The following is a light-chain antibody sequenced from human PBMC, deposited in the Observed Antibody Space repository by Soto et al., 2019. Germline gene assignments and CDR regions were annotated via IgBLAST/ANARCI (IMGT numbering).Light chain of an antibody. CDR3: ATWDEAVSGVV. V-gene: IGLV1-40*01. CDR2: GNN. J-gene: IGLJ2*01. CDR1: SANIGAAYN. Sequence: QSVLTQPPSVAGAPGQRVTISCTGSSANIGAAYNVDWYQQLPGTAPKLLIYGNNNRPSGFPARFSGSKSGTSASLVISGLRSEDEADYHCATWDEAVSGVVFGGGTKLTVL.